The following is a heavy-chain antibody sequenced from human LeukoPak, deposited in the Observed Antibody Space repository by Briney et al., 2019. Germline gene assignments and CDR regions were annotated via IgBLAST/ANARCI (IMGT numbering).Heavy chain of an antibody. J-gene: IGHJ4*02. Sequence: SETLSLTCTVSGGSISSYYWSWIRQPAGKGLEWIGRIYTSGSTNYNPSLKSRVTISVDTSKNQFSLKLSSVTAADTAVYYCARHNRYYGSGSYWSVEFDYWGQGTLVTVSS. D-gene: IGHD3-10*01. V-gene: IGHV4-4*07. CDR2: IYTSGST. CDR3: ARHNRYYGSGSYWSVEFDY. CDR1: GGSISSYY.